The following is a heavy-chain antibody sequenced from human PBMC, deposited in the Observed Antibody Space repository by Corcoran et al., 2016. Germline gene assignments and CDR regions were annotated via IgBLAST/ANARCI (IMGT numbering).Heavy chain of an antibody. CDR3: ATRRGYSYGYDGWCDP. Sequence: QVQLVQSGAEVKKPGASVKVSCKVSGYTLTELSMHWVRQAPGKGLEWMGGFDPEDGETIYAQKFQGRVTMTEDTSTDTAYMELSSLRSEDTDVDYCATRRGYSYGYDGWCDPWGQGTLVTVSS. J-gene: IGHJ5*02. D-gene: IGHD5-18*01. CDR1: GYTLTELS. V-gene: IGHV1-24*01. CDR2: FDPEDGET.